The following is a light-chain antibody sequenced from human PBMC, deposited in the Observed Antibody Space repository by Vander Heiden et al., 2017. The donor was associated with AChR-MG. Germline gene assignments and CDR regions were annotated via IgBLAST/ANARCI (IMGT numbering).Light chain of an antibody. CDR1: SLRSYD. V-gene: IGLV3-19*01. CDR3: KYRDSGGKHWV. Sequence: SSELTQDAAVSVALGQTVTITCQGDSLRSYDASWYQKKPGQAPVRCIEGKNNRPSGIPDRFAGSSSGKTASLTITGAQAEDEADDDGKYRDSGGKHWVFGTGTKVTVL. J-gene: IGLJ1*01. CDR2: GKN.